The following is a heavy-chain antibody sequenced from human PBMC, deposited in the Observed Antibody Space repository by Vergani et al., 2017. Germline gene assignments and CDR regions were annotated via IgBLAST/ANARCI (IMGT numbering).Heavy chain of an antibody. J-gene: IGHJ4*02. CDR2: IQIVTSNQ. V-gene: IGHV3-30*02. CDR1: GFTLSNYD. Sequence: QVQLVESGGGVVQRGGSLRLSCVTSGFTLSNYDMQWIRQGPGEGLEFVAFIQIVTSNQYYAESVKGRFTLSRDFSKNTLYLQMNSLRTDDTATYYCSKHFRGWGIDYWGQGTQVIVSS. CDR3: SKHFRGWGIDY. D-gene: IGHD3-16*01.